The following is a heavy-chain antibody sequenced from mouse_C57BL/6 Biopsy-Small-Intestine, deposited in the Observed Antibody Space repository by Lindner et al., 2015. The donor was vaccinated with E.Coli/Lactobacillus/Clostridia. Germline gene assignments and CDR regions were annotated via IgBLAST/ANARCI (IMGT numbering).Heavy chain of an antibody. CDR1: GYTFTSYG. CDR2: IYPRSGNT. CDR3: AREGY. V-gene: IGHV1-81*01. J-gene: IGHJ2*01. Sequence: VQLQESGAELARPGASVKLSCKASGYTFTSYGISWVKQRTGQGLEWIGEIYPRSGNTYFNEKFKDKATLTADKSSSTAYMELRSLTSENSAVYFCAREGYWGQGTTLTVSS.